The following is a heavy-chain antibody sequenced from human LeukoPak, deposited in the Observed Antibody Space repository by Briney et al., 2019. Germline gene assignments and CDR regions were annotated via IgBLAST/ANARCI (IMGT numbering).Heavy chain of an antibody. V-gene: IGHV1-18*04. D-gene: IGHD5-18*01. Sequence: ASLKVVCKASGYTFTRYVISWVRQAPGQGLEWMGGISAYNGNTNYAQTLQGRVTMPEDTSTRTAYMELRSLRSDGAAVYYCARAGGYSYRLTEGGDAFDIWGQGTMVNVFS. J-gene: IGHJ3*02. CDR3: ARAGGYSYRLTEGGDAFDI. CDR2: ISAYNGNT. CDR1: GYTFTRYV.